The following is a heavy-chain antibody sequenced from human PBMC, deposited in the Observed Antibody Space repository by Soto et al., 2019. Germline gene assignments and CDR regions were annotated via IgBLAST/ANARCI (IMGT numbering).Heavy chain of an antibody. J-gene: IGHJ6*02. CDR1: GGSLSNYG. D-gene: IGHD4-17*01. CDR2: IIPVFGTA. V-gene: IGHV1-69*15. Sequence: QVQLVQSGAEVKKPGSSVKVSCKASGGSLSNYGISWVRQAPGQGLEWMGRIIPVFGTANYAQKFQGRVTITADESTNIVYMDVTSLRSEDTAVYYCARGDATKIVVTTYYAMDVWGQGTTVTVSS. CDR3: ARGDATKIVVTTYYAMDV.